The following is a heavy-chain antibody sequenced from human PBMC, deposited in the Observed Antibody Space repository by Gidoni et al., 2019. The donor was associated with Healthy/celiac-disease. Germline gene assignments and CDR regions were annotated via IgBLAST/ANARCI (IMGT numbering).Heavy chain of an antibody. Sequence: QVQLVESGGGVVQPGRSLRLSCAASGFTFSSYGMHWVRQAPGKGLEWVAVISYDGSNKYYADSVKGRFTISRDNSKNTLYLQMNSLRAEDTAVYYCAKAGGVAAAGTFDYWGQGTLVTVSS. CDR3: AKAGGVAAAGTFDY. J-gene: IGHJ4*02. V-gene: IGHV3-30*18. CDR2: ISYDGSNK. CDR1: GFTFSSYG. D-gene: IGHD6-13*01.